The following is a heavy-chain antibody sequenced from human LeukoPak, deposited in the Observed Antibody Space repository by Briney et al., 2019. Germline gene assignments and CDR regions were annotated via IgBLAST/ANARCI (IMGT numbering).Heavy chain of an antibody. CDR1: GGTFSSYA. Sequence: SVKVSCKASGGTFSSYAIRWVRQAPGQGLEWMGRIIPIFGTANYAQKFQGRVTITTDESTSTAYMELSSLRSEDTAVYYCAKTKGYYYDSSGYLDYWGQGTLVTVSS. CDR3: AKTKGYYYDSSGYLDY. CDR2: IIPIFGTA. V-gene: IGHV1-69*05. J-gene: IGHJ4*02. D-gene: IGHD3-22*01.